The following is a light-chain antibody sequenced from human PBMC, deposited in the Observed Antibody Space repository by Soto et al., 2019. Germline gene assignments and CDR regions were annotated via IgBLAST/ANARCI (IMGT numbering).Light chain of an antibody. CDR3: QQRSNWIS. CDR1: QSVSSY. J-gene: IGKJ5*01. CDR2: DAS. V-gene: IGKV3-11*01. Sequence: ETVLTQSPATLSLSPVERATLSCKASQSVSSYLAWYQQKPGQAPRLLIYDASNRATGIPARFSGSGSGTDFTLTISSLEPEDFAVYYCQQRSNWISFGQGTRLEIK.